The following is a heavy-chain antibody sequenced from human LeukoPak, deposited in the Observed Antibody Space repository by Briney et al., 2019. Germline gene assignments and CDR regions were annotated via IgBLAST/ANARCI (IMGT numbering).Heavy chain of an antibody. CDR1: GYRFITYW. D-gene: IGHD1-26*01. CDR2: LYPGDSDA. V-gene: IGHV5-51*01. J-gene: IGHJ4*02. CDR3: ARRRDLYSGSYYPFDY. Sequence: GESLTITCKGSGYRFITYWIGWVRQMPGKGLEWMGILYPGDSDARYSPSFQGQVTLSAAQSISTAYLQWSSLKASYTSMYYCARRRDLYSGSYYPFDYWGQGTLVTVSS.